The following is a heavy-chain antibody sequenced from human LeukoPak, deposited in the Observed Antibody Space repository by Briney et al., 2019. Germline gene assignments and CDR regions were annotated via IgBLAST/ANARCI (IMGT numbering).Heavy chain of an antibody. V-gene: IGHV3-30*02. CDR2: IRYDGSTK. D-gene: IGHD3-10*01. J-gene: IGHJ4*02. CDR1: GITFTTYG. Sequence: GGSLRLSCAVSGITFTTYGMHWVRQAPGKGLQWVAFIRYDGSTKYYADSVKGRFTISRDNSKNTLYLQMNSLRADDTALYYCARDNYGFDCWGQGTLVTVSS. CDR3: ARDNYGFDC.